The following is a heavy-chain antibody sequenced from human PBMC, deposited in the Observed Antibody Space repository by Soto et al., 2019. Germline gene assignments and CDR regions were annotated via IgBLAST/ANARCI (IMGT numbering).Heavy chain of an antibody. CDR1: GGSISSGDYY. J-gene: IGHJ6*02. CDR2: IYYSGST. Sequence: SETLSLTCTVSGGSISSGDYYWSWIRQPPGKGLEWIGYIYYSGSTYYNPSLKSRVTISVDTSKNQFSLKLSSVTAADTAVYYCAREGTGDSSGYYYEGVMNYGMDVWGQGTTVTVYS. D-gene: IGHD3-22*01. CDR3: AREGTGDSSGYYYEGVMNYGMDV. V-gene: IGHV4-30-4*01.